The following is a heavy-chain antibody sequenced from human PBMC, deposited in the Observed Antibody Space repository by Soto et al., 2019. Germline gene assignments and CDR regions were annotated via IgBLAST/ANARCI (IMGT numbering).Heavy chain of an antibody. D-gene: IGHD2-2*01. V-gene: IGHV3-21*01. Sequence: GGSLRLSCAVSGFYFNNYGINWVRQAPGKGLEWVSSVSKSDYTYYSDSVKGRFTISRDNAKNSVSLQMNSLRPEDTAVYYRAREDSIIIPAVSDFWGQGTLVTVSS. CDR3: AREDSIIIPAVSDF. J-gene: IGHJ4*02. CDR2: VSKSDYT. CDR1: GFYFNNYG.